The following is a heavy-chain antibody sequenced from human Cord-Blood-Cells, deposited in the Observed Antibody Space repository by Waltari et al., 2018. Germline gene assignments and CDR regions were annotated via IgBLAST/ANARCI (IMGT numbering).Heavy chain of an antibody. V-gene: IGHV3-7*01. CDR3: ARGRVGRDAFDI. CDR2: IKQDGSEK. J-gene: IGHJ3*02. Sequence: EVQLVESGGGLVQPGGHMSRSCAASGFTCSRCWMSWVRQAPGKGLEWGANIKQDGSEKYYVDSVTGRFTISRDNAKNALYLQMNSLRAEDTAVYYCARGRVGRDAFDIWGQGTMVTVSS. D-gene: IGHD1-26*01. CDR1: GFTCSRCW.